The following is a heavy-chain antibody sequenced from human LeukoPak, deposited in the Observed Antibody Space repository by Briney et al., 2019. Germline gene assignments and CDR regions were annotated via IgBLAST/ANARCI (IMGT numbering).Heavy chain of an antibody. Sequence: SEALSLTCTVSGYSISSGYYWGWIRQPPGKGLEWIGSIYHSENTYYNPSLKSQVTISVDTSKNQFSLKLSSVTAADTAVYYCARGTSYYDSFFDPWGQGTLVTVSS. D-gene: IGHD3-22*01. CDR2: IYHSENT. V-gene: IGHV4-38-2*02. CDR1: GYSISSGYY. J-gene: IGHJ5*02. CDR3: ARGTSYYDSFFDP.